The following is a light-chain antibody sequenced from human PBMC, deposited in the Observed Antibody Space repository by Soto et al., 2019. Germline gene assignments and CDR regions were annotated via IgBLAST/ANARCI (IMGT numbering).Light chain of an antibody. V-gene: IGKV3-20*01. CDR1: QRISSVY. Sequence: DIVLTQSPGNLSLTPGEGATLFCRASQRISSVYLAWYQQKPGQAPRLLIYGASFRATGIPDRFSGSGSGTDLTLTISRLEPEDFAVYYCQQYGRSPPGFTFGPGTTVDMK. CDR3: QQYGRSPPGFT. J-gene: IGKJ3*01. CDR2: GAS.